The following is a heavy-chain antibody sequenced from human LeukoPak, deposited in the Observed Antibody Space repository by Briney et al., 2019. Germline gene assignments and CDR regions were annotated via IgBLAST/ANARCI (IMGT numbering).Heavy chain of an antibody. J-gene: IGHJ5*02. V-gene: IGHV3-11*01. CDR1: GFTFSDDY. CDR2: IRYSGTTV. D-gene: IGHD3-10*01. CDR3: AREDGPVRGVLT. Sequence: GGSLRLSCAVSGFTFSDDYMSWISQPPGKGLEWIAYIRYSGTTVDYADSVRGRFSISRDNAANSLYLQMSSLRGEDTAVYYCAREDGPVRGVLTWGQGTLVTVSS.